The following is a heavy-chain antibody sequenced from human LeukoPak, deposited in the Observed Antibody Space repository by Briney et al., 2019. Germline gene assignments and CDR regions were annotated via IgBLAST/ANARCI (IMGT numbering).Heavy chain of an antibody. V-gene: IGHV1-69*06. Sequence: SVKVSCKTSGGTFDTYPISWVRQAPGQGLEWMGGIIPIFGTPKYAQKFQARASITADKSTSTAYMELSSLRSEDTAVYYCARVPQPITVATWFDPWGQGTLVTVSS. CDR1: GGTFDTYP. J-gene: IGHJ5*02. CDR3: ARVPQPITVATWFDP. CDR2: IIPIFGTP. D-gene: IGHD6-19*01.